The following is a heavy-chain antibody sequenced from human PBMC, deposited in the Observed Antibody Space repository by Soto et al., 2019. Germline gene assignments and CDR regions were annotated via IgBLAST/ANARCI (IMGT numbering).Heavy chain of an antibody. D-gene: IGHD3-3*01. CDR3: ARSGSDFWSGYYQLDY. CDR1: GVSISSYY. V-gene: IGHV4-59*08. CDR2: IYYSGST. Sequence: SETLSLTCTVSGVSISSYYWSWIRQPPGKGLEWIGYIYYSGSTNYNPSLKSRVTISVDTSKNQFSLKLSSVTAADTAVYYCARSGSDFWSGYYQLDYWGQGTLVTVSS. J-gene: IGHJ4*02.